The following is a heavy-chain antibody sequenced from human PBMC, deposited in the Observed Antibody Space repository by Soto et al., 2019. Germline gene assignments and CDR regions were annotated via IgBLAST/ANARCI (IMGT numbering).Heavy chain of an antibody. CDR1: EFNFRSYA. V-gene: IGHV3-23*01. D-gene: IGHD2-2*01. Sequence: GGPQRLSYAASEFNFRSYAVSWIRQDPGKGLEWVSAISGSGGSTYYADSVKGRFTISRDNSKNTLYLQMNSLRAEDTAVYYCAKGGDQLLSMYYYGMDVWGQGTTVTVSS. J-gene: IGHJ6*02. CDR2: ISGSGGST. CDR3: AKGGDQLLSMYYYGMDV.